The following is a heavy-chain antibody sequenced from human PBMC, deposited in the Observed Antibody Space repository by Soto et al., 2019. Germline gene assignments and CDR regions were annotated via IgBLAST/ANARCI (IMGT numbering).Heavy chain of an antibody. CDR3: ARVPDR. V-gene: IGHV4-30-2*01. CDR2: IFHSGST. J-gene: IGHJ5*02. D-gene: IGHD2-2*01. Sequence: SETLSLTCSVSRAFINSGGFYYSWIRQPPGKGLEWLGYIFHSGSTLYNPSLRGRVTISVDRSKNQFSLKLSSVTAADTAVYYCARVPDRWGQGTLVTVSS. CDR1: RAFINSGGFY.